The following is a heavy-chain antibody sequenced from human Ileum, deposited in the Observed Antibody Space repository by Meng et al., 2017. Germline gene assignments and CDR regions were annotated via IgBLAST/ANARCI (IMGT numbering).Heavy chain of an antibody. CDR2: IFQSGST. CDR1: GVSISSAIW. D-gene: IGHD1-14*01. CDR3: AKAAAYNLDI. V-gene: IGHV4-4*02. J-gene: IGHJ4*02. Sequence: AQLQGLGPGLVKPSGTLSLPCAVSGVSISSAIWWGWVRQPPGKGLEWIGEIFQSGSTNYNPSLKSRVSISVDKSKNHLSLSPSSVTAADTAVYYCAKAAAYNLDIWGQGALVTVSS.